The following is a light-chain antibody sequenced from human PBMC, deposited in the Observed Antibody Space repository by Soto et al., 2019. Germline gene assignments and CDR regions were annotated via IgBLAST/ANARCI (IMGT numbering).Light chain of an antibody. J-gene: IGLJ1*01. CDR2: STS. CDR3: AGWDDNLNGRV. CDR1: SSNIGTNT. V-gene: IGLV1-44*01. Sequence: QSVLTQPPSASGTPGQRVTISCSGGSSNIGTNTVNWYQQLPGTSPKLLIYSTSQRPSGVPDRFSGSKSGTSDSLAISGLQSEDEADYYCAGWDDNLNGRVFGTGTKLTV.